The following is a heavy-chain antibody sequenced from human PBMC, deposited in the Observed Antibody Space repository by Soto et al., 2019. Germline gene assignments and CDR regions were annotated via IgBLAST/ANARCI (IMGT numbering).Heavy chain of an antibody. CDR1: GFTFSSYG. V-gene: IGHV3-30*18. CDR2: ISYDGSNK. CDR3: AKFVTQGSSPPDY. D-gene: IGHD3-16*01. Sequence: GGSLRRSCAASGFTFSSYGMHWVRQAQGKGLGWVAVISYDGSNKYYADSVKGRFTISRDNSKNTLYLQMNSLRAEDTAVYYCAKFVTQGSSPPDYWGQGTLVTVSS. J-gene: IGHJ4*02.